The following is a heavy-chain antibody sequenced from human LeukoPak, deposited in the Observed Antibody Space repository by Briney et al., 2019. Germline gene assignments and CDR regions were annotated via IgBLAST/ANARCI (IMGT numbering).Heavy chain of an antibody. Sequence: PGGSLRLSCAASGFTVSSNYMSWVRQAPGKGLEWVAVIYSGGNTYYADSVKGRFTISRDNSKNPVYLQMNSLRAEDTAVYYCVGYRRGWYNSYWGQGTLVTVSS. CDR1: GFTVSSNY. J-gene: IGHJ4*02. CDR3: VGYRRGWYNSY. D-gene: IGHD6-19*01. CDR2: IYSGGNT. V-gene: IGHV3-53*01.